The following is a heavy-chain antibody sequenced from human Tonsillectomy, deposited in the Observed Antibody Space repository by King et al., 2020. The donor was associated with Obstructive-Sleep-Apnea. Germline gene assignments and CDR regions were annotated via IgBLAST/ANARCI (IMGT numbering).Heavy chain of an antibody. CDR1: GFSLSNAGMA. Sequence: LTLKESGPVLVKPTETLTLTCTVSGFSLSNAGMAVSWIRQPPGKALEWLAHIFSNDEKSYTTSLKSRLTISKDTSKSQVVLIMTNMHPVDTATYYCSRIGYCSSTSCLNYDYWGQGTLVTVSS. V-gene: IGHV2-26*01. CDR3: SRIGYCSSTSCLNYDY. J-gene: IGHJ4*02. D-gene: IGHD2-2*01. CDR2: IFSNDEK.